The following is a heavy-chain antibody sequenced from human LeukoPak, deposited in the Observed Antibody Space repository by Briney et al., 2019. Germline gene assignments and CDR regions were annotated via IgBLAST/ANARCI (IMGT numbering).Heavy chain of an antibody. CDR1: GGSISSYY. D-gene: IGHD2-2*01. CDR3: ASLYCSSTSCYPKT. CDR2: IYYSGST. J-gene: IGHJ5*02. Sequence: PSETLSLTCSVSGGSISSYYWSWIRQPPGKGLEWIGYIYYSGSTNYNPSLKSRVTISVDTSKNQFSLKLSSVTAADTAVYYCASLYCSSTSCYPKTWGQGTLVTVSS. V-gene: IGHV4-59*01.